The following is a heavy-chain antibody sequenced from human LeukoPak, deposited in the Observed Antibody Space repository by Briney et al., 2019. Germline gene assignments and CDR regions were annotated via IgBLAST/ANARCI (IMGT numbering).Heavy chain of an antibody. D-gene: IGHD6-13*01. Sequence: SETLSLTCTVSGVSISSYYWSWIRQPPGKGLELIGYIYCSGSTNYNPSLKSRVTISVDTSKNQLSLKLSSVTAADTAVYYCARFSVAAAGTGWFDPWGQGTLVTVSS. J-gene: IGHJ5*02. CDR1: GVSISSYY. V-gene: IGHV4-59*01. CDR3: ARFSVAAAGTGWFDP. CDR2: IYCSGST.